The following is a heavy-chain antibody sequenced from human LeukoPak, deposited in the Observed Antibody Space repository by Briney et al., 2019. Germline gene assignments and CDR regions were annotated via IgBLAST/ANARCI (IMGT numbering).Heavy chain of an antibody. CDR3: ASCEYRSSPRDY. CDR1: EITVSSNY. V-gene: IGHV3-66*01. D-gene: IGHD6-19*01. J-gene: IGHJ4*02. Sequence: GGSLRLSCAASEITVSSNYMTWVRQGPGKGLEWVSVLYSDGTTYYADSVKGLFTISRDNSKNTLYLQMNSLRDEDTAVYYCASCEYRSSPRDYWGQGTLVTVAS. CDR2: LYSDGTT.